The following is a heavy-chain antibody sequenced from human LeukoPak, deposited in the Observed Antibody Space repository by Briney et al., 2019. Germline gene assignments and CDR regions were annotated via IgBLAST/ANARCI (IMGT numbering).Heavy chain of an antibody. Sequence: PGGSLRLSCAASGFTFSSYAMSWVRQAPGKGLEWVSAISGSGGSTYYADSVKGRFTISRDNSKNTLYLQMNSLRAEDTAVYYCAKEIYDILTGYYIALSFDYWGQGTLVTVSS. CDR3: AKEIYDILTGYYIALSFDY. J-gene: IGHJ4*02. CDR1: GFTFSSYA. D-gene: IGHD3-9*01. CDR2: ISGSGGST. V-gene: IGHV3-23*01.